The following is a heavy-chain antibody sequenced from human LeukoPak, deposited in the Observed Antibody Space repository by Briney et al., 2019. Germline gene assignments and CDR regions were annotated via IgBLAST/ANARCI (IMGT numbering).Heavy chain of an antibody. D-gene: IGHD3-22*01. Sequence: PGGSLRLSCAASGFTFSGSAMHWVRQASGKGLEWVGRIRSKPNSYATAYAASVKDRFIISRDDSKNMAYLQMNSLKTEDTAVYYCTRHREGYYYDSSGLDYWGQGTLVTVSS. CDR1: GFTFSGSA. CDR3: TRHREGYYYDSSGLDY. V-gene: IGHV3-73*01. J-gene: IGHJ4*02. CDR2: IRSKPNSYAT.